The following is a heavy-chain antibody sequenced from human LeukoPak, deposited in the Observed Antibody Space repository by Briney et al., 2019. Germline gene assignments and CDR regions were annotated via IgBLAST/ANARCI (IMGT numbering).Heavy chain of an antibody. J-gene: IGHJ4*02. CDR2: MNPNSGNT. CDR3: ARGGVDSSGWYRWYFDY. CDR1: GYTFTSYD. V-gene: IGHV1-8*03. D-gene: IGHD6-19*01. Sequence: ASVKVSCKASGYTFTSYDINWVRQATGQGLEWMGWMNPNSGNTGYAQKFQGRVTITRNTSISTAYMELSSLRSEDTAVYYCARGGVDSSGWYRWYFDYWGQGTLVTVSS.